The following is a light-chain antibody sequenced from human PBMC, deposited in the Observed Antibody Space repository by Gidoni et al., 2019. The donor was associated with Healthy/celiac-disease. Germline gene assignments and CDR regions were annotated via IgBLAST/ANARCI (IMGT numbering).Light chain of an antibody. Sequence: DIQMTQSPSSLSASVGDRVTITCQASQDISNYLNWYQQKPGKAPKLLIDDASRFSGSGSGTDFTFTISSLQPEDSATYYCQQYDNLPLTFGGGTKVEIK. CDR1: QDISNY. CDR3: QQYDNLPLT. J-gene: IGKJ4*01. V-gene: IGKV1-33*01. CDR2: D.